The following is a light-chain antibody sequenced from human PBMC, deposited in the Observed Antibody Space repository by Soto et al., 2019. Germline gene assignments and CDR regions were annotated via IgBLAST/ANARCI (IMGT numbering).Light chain of an antibody. Sequence: QSALTQPASVSGSPGQSITMSCTGTSSDVGGYNYVSWYQQYPGKAPKLMIYEVSNRPSGVSNRFSGSKSGNTASLTISGLQAEDEADYYCSSYTSSSTYVFGTGTKVTGL. CDR3: SSYTSSSTYV. V-gene: IGLV2-14*01. CDR1: SSDVGGYNY. J-gene: IGLJ1*01. CDR2: EVS.